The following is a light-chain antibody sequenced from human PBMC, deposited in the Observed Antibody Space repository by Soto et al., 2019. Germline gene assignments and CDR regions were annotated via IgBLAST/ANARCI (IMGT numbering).Light chain of an antibody. CDR1: SSNIGSNY. J-gene: IGLJ1*01. Sequence: QSVLTQPPSASGTPEQRVTISCSGSSSNIGSNYVYWYQQLPGTAPKLLIYRNNQRPSGVPDRFSGSKSGTSASLAISGLRSEDEADYYCAAWDDSLSGPWVFGTGTKLTVL. CDR3: AAWDDSLSGPWV. CDR2: RNN. V-gene: IGLV1-47*01.